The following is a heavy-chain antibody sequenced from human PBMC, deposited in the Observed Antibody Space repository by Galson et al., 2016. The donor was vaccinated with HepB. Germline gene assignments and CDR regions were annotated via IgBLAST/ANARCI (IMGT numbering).Heavy chain of an antibody. CDR1: GFTFSTSG. J-gene: IGHJ4*02. D-gene: IGHD2-21*01. Sequence: SLRLSCAASGFTFSTSGMSWVRQAPGKGLEWVSYITSAGAIHYADSVKGRFTISRDNAKNSLFLQMNRLRDEVTAVHYCARGSCGDTGCQHSRLFESCGQASLVTVSS. V-gene: IGHV3-48*02. CDR2: ITSAGAI. CDR3: ARGSCGDTGCQHSRLFES.